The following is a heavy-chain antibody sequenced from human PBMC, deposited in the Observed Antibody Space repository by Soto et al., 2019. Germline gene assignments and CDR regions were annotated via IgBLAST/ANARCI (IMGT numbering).Heavy chain of an antibody. Sequence: GGSLRLSCAASGFTFSNYAMSWVRQAPGKGLEWFSTISGSGGNTYYADSVKGRFTISRDSSKNTLYLQMNSLRAEDTAVYYCATDRVVRGVAGAFDIWGQETMLTVSS. D-gene: IGHD3-10*01. CDR3: ATDRVVRGVAGAFDI. J-gene: IGHJ3*02. CDR2: ISGSGGNT. V-gene: IGHV3-23*01. CDR1: GFTFSNYA.